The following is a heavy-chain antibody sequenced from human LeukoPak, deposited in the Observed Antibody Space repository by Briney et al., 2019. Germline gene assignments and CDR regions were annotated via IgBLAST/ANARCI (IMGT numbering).Heavy chain of an antibody. J-gene: IGHJ4*02. V-gene: IGHV3-7*01. CDR3: ARGQSGLSV. D-gene: IGHD5-12*01. Sequence: GGSLRLSCAASGFTFSSYWMSWVRQAPGKGLEWVANIKPDGSEKYYVDSVKGRFTNSKDNAKNSLYLQMNSLRAEDTAVYYCARGQSGLSVWGQGTLVTVSS. CDR2: IKPDGSEK. CDR1: GFTFSSYW.